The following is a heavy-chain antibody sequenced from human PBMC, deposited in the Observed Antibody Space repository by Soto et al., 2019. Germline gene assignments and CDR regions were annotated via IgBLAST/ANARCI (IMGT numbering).Heavy chain of an antibody. CDR3: APHSGYYDY. CDR1: GFTFGSYT. V-gene: IGHV3-30*04. D-gene: IGHD3-22*01. Sequence: GGSLRLSCAASGFTFGSYTMHWVRQTPGKGLERVAVISYDGSDKYYADSVEGRFTISRDNSKNSLYLQMNSLRAEDTAVYYCAPHSGYYDYWGQGTLVTVSS. J-gene: IGHJ4*02. CDR2: ISYDGSDK.